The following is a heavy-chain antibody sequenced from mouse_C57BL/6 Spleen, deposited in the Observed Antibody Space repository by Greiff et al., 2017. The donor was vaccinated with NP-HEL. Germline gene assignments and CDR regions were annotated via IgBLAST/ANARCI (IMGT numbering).Heavy chain of an antibody. Sequence: QVQLQQSGPELVKPGASVKLSCKASGYTFTSYDINWVKQRPGQGLEWIGWIYPRDGSTKYNEKCKGKATLTVDTSSRTAYMESHSLTSEDSAVYFCARSGDGYPGAMDYWGQGTSVTVSS. CDR1: GYTFTSYD. J-gene: IGHJ4*01. CDR2: IYPRDGST. V-gene: IGHV1-85*01. D-gene: IGHD2-3*01. CDR3: ARSGDGYPGAMDY.